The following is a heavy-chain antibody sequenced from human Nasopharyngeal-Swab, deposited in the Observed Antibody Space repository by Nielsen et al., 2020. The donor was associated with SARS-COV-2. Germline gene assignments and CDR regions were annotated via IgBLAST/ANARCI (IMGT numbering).Heavy chain of an antibody. CDR1: GFTFSSYS. CDR3: ARDPAYYFGSGSYYPDY. D-gene: IGHD3-10*01. J-gene: IGHJ4*02. V-gene: IGHV3-48*02. Sequence: GESLKISCAASGFTFSSYSMNWVRQAPGKGLEWVSYISSSSSSIYYADSVKGRFTISRDNAKNSLCLQMDSLRDEDSAVYYCARDPAYYFGSGSYYPDYWGQGTLVIVSS. CDR2: ISSSSSSI.